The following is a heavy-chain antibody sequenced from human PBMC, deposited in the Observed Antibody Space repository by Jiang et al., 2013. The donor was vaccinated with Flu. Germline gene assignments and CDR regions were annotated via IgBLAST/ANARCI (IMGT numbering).Heavy chain of an antibody. Sequence: GLVKPSETCPQLLCLWWLRQQWWVTTGAGSGSPQEGTGVDWIYLSQWDHQPESSLKSRGTISVDTSKNQFSLKLSSVTAADTAVYYCARSSLTMIAVGGMDVWGHGTTVTVSS. CDR3: ARSSLTMIAVGGMDV. J-gene: IGHJ6*02. CDR2: LSQWDH. CDR1: WLRQQWWVTT. D-gene: IGHD3-22*01. V-gene: IGHV4-61*08.